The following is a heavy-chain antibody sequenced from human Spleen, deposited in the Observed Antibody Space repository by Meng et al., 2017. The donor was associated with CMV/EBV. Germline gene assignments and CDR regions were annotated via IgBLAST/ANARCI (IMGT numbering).Heavy chain of an antibody. D-gene: IGHD2-2*01. V-gene: IGHV6-1*01. CDR3: ASEGSTGAYCDY. Sequence: IAGDSVASNSAAWNGIRQSPSRGLEWVGRTYYRSEWYNDYAVTVKKQITINPDISKNNFSQQFNSVTTEDTAAYYCASEGSTGAYCDYCGQGTLVTVSS. CDR1: GDSVASNSAA. CDR2: TYYRSEWYN. J-gene: IGHJ4*02.